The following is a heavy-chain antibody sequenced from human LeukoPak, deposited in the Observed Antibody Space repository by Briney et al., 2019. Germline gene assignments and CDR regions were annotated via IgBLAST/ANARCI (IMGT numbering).Heavy chain of an antibody. D-gene: IGHD6-13*01. Sequence: TGGSLRLSCAASGFTFSSYAMSWVRQAPGKGLEWVSAISGSGGSTYYADSVKGRFTISRDNSKSTLYLQMNSLRAEDTAVYYCATGPYSSSWYKGFDYWGQGTLVTVSS. V-gene: IGHV3-23*01. J-gene: IGHJ4*02. CDR3: ATGPYSSSWYKGFDY. CDR1: GFTFSSYA. CDR2: ISGSGGST.